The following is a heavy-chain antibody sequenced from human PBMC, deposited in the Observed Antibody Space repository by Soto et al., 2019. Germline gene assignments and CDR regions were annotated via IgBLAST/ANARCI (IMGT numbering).Heavy chain of an antibody. Sequence: EVQLLESGGVLVQPGGSLRLSCAASGFTFSSYAMSWVRQAPGKGLEWVSAISGSGGSTYYADSVKGRFTISRDNSKNTLYLQRNSLSAADTAVYNCANAFPPEDDYVWGSYRHTDYWGRGSLVTVCS. V-gene: IGHV3-23*01. CDR3: ANAFPPEDDYVWGSYRHTDY. J-gene: IGHJ4*02. CDR1: GFTFSSYA. D-gene: IGHD3-16*02. CDR2: ISGSGGST.